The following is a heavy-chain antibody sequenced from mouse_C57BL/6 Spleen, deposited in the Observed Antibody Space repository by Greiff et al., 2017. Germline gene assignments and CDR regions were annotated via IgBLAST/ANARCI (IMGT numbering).Heavy chain of an antibody. CDR3: APYYDEVDY. V-gene: IGHV1-19*01. Sequence: EVQLQQSGPVLVKPGASVKMSCKASGYTFTDYYMNWVKQSHGKSLEWIGVINPYNGGTSYNQKFKGKATLTVDKSSSTAYMELNSLTSEDSAVYYCAPYYDEVDYWGQGTSVTVSS. CDR2: INPYNGGT. D-gene: IGHD2-4*01. CDR1: GYTFTDYY. J-gene: IGHJ4*01.